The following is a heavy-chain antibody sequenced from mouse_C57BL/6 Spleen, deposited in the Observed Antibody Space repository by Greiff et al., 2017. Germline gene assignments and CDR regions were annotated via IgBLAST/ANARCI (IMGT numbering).Heavy chain of an antibody. CDR3: GRLENYYGSSFYAMDY. D-gene: IGHD1-1*01. CDR1: GYSFTGYY. CDR2: INPSTGGT. Sequence: EVQLQQSGPELVKPGASVKISCKASGYSFTGYYMNWVKQSPEKSLEWIGEINPSTGGTTYNQKFKAKATLTVAKSSSTAYMQLKSLTSDDSAVYYCGRLENYYGSSFYAMDYWGQGTSVTVSS. J-gene: IGHJ4*01. V-gene: IGHV1-42*01.